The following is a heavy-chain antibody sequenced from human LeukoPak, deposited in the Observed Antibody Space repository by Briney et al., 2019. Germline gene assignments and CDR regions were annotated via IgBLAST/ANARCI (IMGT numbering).Heavy chain of an antibody. D-gene: IGHD6-19*01. CDR2: IYYNGRT. V-gene: IGHV4-39*02. CDR1: GDSINNNNYY. J-gene: IGHJ4*02. Sequence: SETLSLTCTVSGDSINNNNYYWGWIRQPPGKGLEWIGNIYYNGRTYYSPSLKSRGSISVDTSNNQFSLKLSSVTAADTAVYYCARVIAVAGTVDYWGQGTLVTVSS. CDR3: ARVIAVAGTVDY.